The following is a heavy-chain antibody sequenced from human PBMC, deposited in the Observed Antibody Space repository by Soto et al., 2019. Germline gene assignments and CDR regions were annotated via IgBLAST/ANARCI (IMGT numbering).Heavy chain of an antibody. CDR2: IKQDGSEK. D-gene: IGHD6-19*01. Sequence: PGGSLRLSCAASGFNFGASWMAWVRQAPGKGLEWVADIKQDGSEKNYVDSVKGRVTVSRDNAKNTLYLQMNSLRADDTAVYYCAKSPRSAWSPDYWGQGALVTVSS. V-gene: IGHV3-7*01. J-gene: IGHJ4*02. CDR3: AKSPRSAWSPDY. CDR1: GFNFGASW.